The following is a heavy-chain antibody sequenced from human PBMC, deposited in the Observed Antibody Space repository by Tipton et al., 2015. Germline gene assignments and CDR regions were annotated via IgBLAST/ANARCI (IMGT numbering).Heavy chain of an antibody. Sequence: SLRLSCAASGFTFSDYYMSWIRQAPGKGLEWISYITTSGSNIDYADSVKGRFTISRDNSNHTVFLDMKTLKVEDTATYYCARGAGNSSTWDFDYWGQGSLVTVSS. J-gene: IGHJ4*02. CDR1: GFTFSDYY. CDR3: ARGAGNSSTWDFDY. D-gene: IGHD6-13*01. V-gene: IGHV3-11*01. CDR2: ITTSGSNI.